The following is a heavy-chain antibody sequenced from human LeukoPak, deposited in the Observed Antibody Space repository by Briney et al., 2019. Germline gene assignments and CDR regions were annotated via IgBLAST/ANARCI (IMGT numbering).Heavy chain of an antibody. CDR2: IYYSGST. CDR3: ARGGLGPDYYYYGMDV. CDR1: GGSISSSSYY. V-gene: IGHV4-39*01. J-gene: IGHJ6*02. D-gene: IGHD3-16*01. Sequence: SETLSLTCTVSGGSISSSSYYWGWIRQPPGKGLEWIGSIYYSGSTYYNPSLKSRVTISVDTSKNQFSLKLSSVTAADTAVYYCARGGLGPDYYYYGMDVWGQGTTVTVSS.